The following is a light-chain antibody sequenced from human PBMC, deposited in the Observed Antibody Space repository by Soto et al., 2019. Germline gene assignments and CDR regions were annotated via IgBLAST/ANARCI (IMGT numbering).Light chain of an antibody. CDR3: QQYNSWPPLT. V-gene: IGKV3-15*01. Sequence: EIVMTQSPATLSVSPGERATLSCRARQSVSSNLAWYQQKPGQAPRLLIYGASTRATGIPARFSGSGSGTEFTLTISSLQSDDLAVYYCQQYNSWPPLTFGGGTKVEIK. CDR1: QSVSSN. CDR2: GAS. J-gene: IGKJ4*01.